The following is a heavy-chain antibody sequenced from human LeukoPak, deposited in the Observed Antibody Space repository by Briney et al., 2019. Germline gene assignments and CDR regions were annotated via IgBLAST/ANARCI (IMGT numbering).Heavy chain of an antibody. CDR2: IYYSGST. D-gene: IGHD1-26*01. J-gene: IGHJ3*02. CDR3: ARDIAGATRAFDI. CDR1: GGSISSYY. V-gene: IGHV4-59*01. Sequence: SETLSVTCTVSGGSISSYYWSWIRQPPGKGLEWIGYIYYSGSTNYNPSLKSRVTISVDTSKNQFSLKLSSVTAADTAVYYCARDIAGATRAFDIWGQGTMVTVSS.